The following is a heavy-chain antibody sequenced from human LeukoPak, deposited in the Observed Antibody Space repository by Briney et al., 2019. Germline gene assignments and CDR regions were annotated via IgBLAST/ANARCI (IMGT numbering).Heavy chain of an antibody. D-gene: IGHD3-10*02. CDR1: RFTISSYA. Sequence: GGSLRLSCAASRFTISSYAMSWVRQAPGKGLEWVSGISGSSGSTYYADSVKGRFTIARDNAKNSLYLQMNSLRAEDTAVYYCAELGITMIGGVWGKGTTVTISS. V-gene: IGHV3-23*01. CDR3: AELGITMIGGV. J-gene: IGHJ6*04. CDR2: ISGSSGST.